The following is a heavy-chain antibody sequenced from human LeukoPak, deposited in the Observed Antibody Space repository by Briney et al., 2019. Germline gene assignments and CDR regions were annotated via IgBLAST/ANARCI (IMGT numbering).Heavy chain of an antibody. CDR2: LRGNGDA. CDR3: AKASWVSTADAVL. CDR1: GFTFSSYA. J-gene: IGHJ4*02. Sequence: GGSLTLSCVASGFTFSSYAMSWVRETPARGLEWVSSLRGNGDAFYAVSVKGRFTLSRDESRNTVYLQLNKLRVEDTAIYYCAKASWVSTADAVLWGQGTVVTVSS. V-gene: IGHV3-23*01. D-gene: IGHD3-16*01.